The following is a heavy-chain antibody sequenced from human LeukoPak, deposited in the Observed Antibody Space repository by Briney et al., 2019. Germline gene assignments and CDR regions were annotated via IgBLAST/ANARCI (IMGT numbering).Heavy chain of an antibody. CDR1: GYSFTSYW. Sequence: GESLKIPCKGSGYSFTSYWIGWVRQMPGKGLEWMGIIYPGDSDTRYSPSFQGQVTISADKSISTAYLQWSSLKASDTAMYYCARHLGSSGWFGGWFDPWGQGTLVTVSS. CDR3: ARHLGSSGWFGGWFDP. V-gene: IGHV5-51*01. CDR2: IYPGDSDT. D-gene: IGHD6-19*01. J-gene: IGHJ5*02.